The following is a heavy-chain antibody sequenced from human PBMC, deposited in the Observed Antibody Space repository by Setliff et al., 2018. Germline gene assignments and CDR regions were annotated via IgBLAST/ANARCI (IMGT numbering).Heavy chain of an antibody. J-gene: IGHJ4*02. CDR2: VNTKTGNP. D-gene: IGHD1-1*01. Sequence: ASVKVSCKASKYIFMKYHINWVRQAPGQGLEWMGRVNTKTGNPTYAQGFAGRFVFSLDTSVSTAYLQISSLKAEDTAVYYCARVGTGSLLDYWGQGTLVTVSS. V-gene: IGHV7-4-1*02. CDR3: ARVGTGSLLDY. CDR1: KYIFMKYH.